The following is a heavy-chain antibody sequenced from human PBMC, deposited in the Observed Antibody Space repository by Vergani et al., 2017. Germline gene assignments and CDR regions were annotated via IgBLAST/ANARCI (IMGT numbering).Heavy chain of an antibody. Sequence: EVDLVESGGGLAQPGGSLRLSCEASGITFWKFGMHWVRQGPGKGLEWVSGISWNSVAVDYADSVRGRFTISRDNAKNSLFLDMSSLRAEDTAVYYCVRDVRVSRTWGQGTLVAVSS. CDR2: ISWNSVAV. CDR1: GITFWKFG. V-gene: IGHV3-9*01. J-gene: IGHJ3*01. CDR3: VRDVRVSRT.